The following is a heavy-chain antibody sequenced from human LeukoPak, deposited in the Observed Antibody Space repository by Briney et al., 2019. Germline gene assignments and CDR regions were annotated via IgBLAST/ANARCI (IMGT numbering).Heavy chain of an antibody. V-gene: IGHV3-53*01. CDR2: IYSGGST. CDR3: ARDVNPPALSATTY. CDR1: GFTVSSNY. J-gene: IGHJ4*02. D-gene: IGHD1-26*01. Sequence: PGGSLSLSCAASGFTVSSNYMSWVRQAPGKGLEWVSVIYSGGSTYYADSVKGRFTISRDNSKNTLYLQTNSLRAEDTAVYYCARDVNPPALSATTYWGQGTLVTVSS.